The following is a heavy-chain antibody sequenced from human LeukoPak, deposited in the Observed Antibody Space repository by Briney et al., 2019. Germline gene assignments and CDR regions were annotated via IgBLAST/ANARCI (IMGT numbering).Heavy chain of an antibody. Sequence: SGPTLVKPTQTLTLTCSLSGVSLSTSGVGVGWIRQPPGKALEWLALIYWDDDSRYSPSLKSRLTIAKDTSKNQVVLTLTNMDPVDTATYYCARTTGVTVTTTNYYGMDVWGQGTTVTVSS. V-gene: IGHV2-5*02. CDR1: GVSLSTSGVG. CDR2: IYWDDDS. D-gene: IGHD4-17*01. CDR3: ARTTGVTVTTTNYYGMDV. J-gene: IGHJ6*02.